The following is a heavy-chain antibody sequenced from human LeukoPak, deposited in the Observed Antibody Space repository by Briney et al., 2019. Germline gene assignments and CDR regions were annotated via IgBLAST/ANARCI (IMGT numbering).Heavy chain of an antibody. V-gene: IGHV3-9*01. Sequence: GGSLRLSCAASGFTFDDYAMHWVRQAPGKGLEWVSGISWNSGSIDYADSVKGRFTISRDNAKNSLHLQMNSLRAEDTALYYCAKDIVGDYYDSSGRFDYRGQGTLVTVSS. D-gene: IGHD3-22*01. CDR2: ISWNSGSI. CDR3: AKDIVGDYYDSSGRFDY. J-gene: IGHJ4*02. CDR1: GFTFDDYA.